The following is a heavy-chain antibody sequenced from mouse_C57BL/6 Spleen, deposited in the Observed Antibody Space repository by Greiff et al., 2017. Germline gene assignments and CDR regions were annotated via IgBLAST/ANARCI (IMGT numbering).Heavy chain of an antibody. CDR2: IDPENGDT. CDR3: TTLDGYHAFAY. V-gene: IGHV14-4*01. Sequence: EVQLQQSGAELVRPGASVKLSCTASGFNIKDDYMHWVKQRPEQGLEWIGWIDPENGDTEYASKFQGKATITADTSSNTAYLQLSSLTSEDTAVYYCTTLDGYHAFAYWGQGTLVTVSA. D-gene: IGHD2-3*01. CDR1: GFNIKDDY. J-gene: IGHJ3*01.